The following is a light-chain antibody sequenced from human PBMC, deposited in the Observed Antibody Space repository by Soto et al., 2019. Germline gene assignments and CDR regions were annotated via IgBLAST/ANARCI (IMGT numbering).Light chain of an antibody. V-gene: IGKV4-1*01. J-gene: IGKJ1*01. CDR1: QSVLYSSNNKNY. CDR2: WAS. CDR3: QQHYTTPPTWT. Sequence: DIVMTQSPDSLAVSLGERATINCKSSQSVLYSSNNKNYLPWYQQKAGQPPKLLIYWASTRESGVPDRFSGSGSGTYFTLTISSLQAKDVAVYYCQQHYTTPPTWTFGQGTKLEIK.